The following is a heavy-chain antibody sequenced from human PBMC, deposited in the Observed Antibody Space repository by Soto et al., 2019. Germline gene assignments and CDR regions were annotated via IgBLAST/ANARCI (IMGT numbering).Heavy chain of an antibody. CDR1: GFSLSTSGVG. Sequence: SGPTLVKPTQTLTLTCTFSGFSLSTSGVGVGWIRQPPGKALEWLALIYWDDDKRYSPSLKSRLTITKDTSKNQVVLTMTNMDPVDTATYYCALYSKVTLWFGERNFDYWGQGTLVTVSS. V-gene: IGHV2-5*02. CDR3: ALYSKVTLWFGERNFDY. D-gene: IGHD3-10*01. CDR2: IYWDDDK. J-gene: IGHJ4*02.